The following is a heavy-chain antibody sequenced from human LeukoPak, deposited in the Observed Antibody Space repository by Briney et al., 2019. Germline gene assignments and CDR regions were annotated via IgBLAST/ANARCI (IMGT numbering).Heavy chain of an antibody. CDR1: GFTFSSYS. V-gene: IGHV3-21*01. D-gene: IGHD6-19*01. Sequence: GGSLRLSCAASGFTFSSYSMNWVRQAPGKGLEWVSSISSSSSYIYYADSVKGRFTISRDNAKNSLYLQMNSLRAEDTAVYYCARDLTRSGWYGIIDYWGRGTLVTVSS. CDR3: ARDLTRSGWYGIIDY. CDR2: ISSSSSYI. J-gene: IGHJ4*02.